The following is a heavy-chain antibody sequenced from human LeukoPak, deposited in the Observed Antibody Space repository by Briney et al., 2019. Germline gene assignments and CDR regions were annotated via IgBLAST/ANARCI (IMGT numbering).Heavy chain of an antibody. V-gene: IGHV4-59*12. CDR2: FYYSWTT. CDR1: GGVISRNY. J-gene: IGHJ3*02. D-gene: IGHD6-19*01. Sequence: PSETLSLTCSVSGGVISRNYWRGIRQPRGRGLEVSGYFYYSWTTNYNTALKSRVTIPGDTFKNQFFLKLSSVTAAGTAVYLCWRDQGAHSNGWYSVAFDILGQGTMVTVSS. CDR3: WRDQGAHSNGWYSVAFDI.